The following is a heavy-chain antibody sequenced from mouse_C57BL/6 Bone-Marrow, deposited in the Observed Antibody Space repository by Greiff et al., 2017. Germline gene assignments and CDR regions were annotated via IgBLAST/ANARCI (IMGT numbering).Heavy chain of an antibody. CDR1: EYEFPSHD. J-gene: IGHJ4*01. Sequence: EVQLMESGAGLVQPGASLKLSCESNEYEFPSHDMSWVRQTPGKRLELVAAIYTDSGSTYYPDTIKRQVILSGDKTKKTLYLQLSSLRSEDTALYYCARQSYYYAIDYWGQGTSVTVSS. CDR3: ARQSYYYAIDY. CDR2: IYTDSGST. V-gene: IGHV5-2*01.